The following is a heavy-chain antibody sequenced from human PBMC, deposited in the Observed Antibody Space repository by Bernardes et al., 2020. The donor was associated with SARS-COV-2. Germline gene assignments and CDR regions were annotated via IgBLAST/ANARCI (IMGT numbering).Heavy chain of an antibody. CDR2: ISWHSGSI. CDR1: GFTFDDYA. Sequence: GGSLRLSCAASGFTFDDYAMHWVRQAPGKGLEWVSGISWHSGSIGYADSVKGRFTISRDNAKNSLYLQMNSLRAEDTALYYCAKDIPGSWYGLDYWGQGTLVTVSS. J-gene: IGHJ4*02. D-gene: IGHD6-13*01. CDR3: AKDIPGSWYGLDY. V-gene: IGHV3-9*01.